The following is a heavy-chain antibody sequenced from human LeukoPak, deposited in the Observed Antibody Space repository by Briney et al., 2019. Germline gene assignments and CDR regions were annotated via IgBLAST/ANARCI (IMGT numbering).Heavy chain of an antibody. J-gene: IGHJ3*02. CDR3: ARTYSSSWYSAFDI. CDR2: ISISGTTI. D-gene: IGHD6-13*01. V-gene: IGHV3-11*04. CDR1: GFAFTDYY. Sequence: GGSLRLSCAASGFAFTDYYVSWIRQAPGKGLDWVSYISISGTTINYADSVKGRFTFSRDNAKNSLYLQMNSLRAEDTAVYYCARTYSSSWYSAFDIWGQGTMVTVSS.